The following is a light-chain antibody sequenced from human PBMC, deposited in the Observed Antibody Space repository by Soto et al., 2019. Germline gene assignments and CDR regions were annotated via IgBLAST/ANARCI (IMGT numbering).Light chain of an antibody. CDR2: GAP. CDR3: QQYNNLPPT. J-gene: IGKJ1*01. V-gene: IGKV3-15*01. Sequence: EIVMTQSPATLSVSPGERATLSCRASHSVRSSLAWYQQKPGQAPRLLIHGAPTRATGIPGRFSGSGSGAEFTLTISSLQSEDFAIYYCQQYNNLPPTFGQVTKVDIK. CDR1: HSVRSS.